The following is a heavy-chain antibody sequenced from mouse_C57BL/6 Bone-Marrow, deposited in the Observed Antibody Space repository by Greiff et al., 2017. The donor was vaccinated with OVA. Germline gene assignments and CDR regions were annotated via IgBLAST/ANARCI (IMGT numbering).Heavy chain of an antibody. CDR3: ARHPLLRSFAY. D-gene: IGHD1-1*01. CDR2: ISNGGGST. CDR1: GFTFSDYY. V-gene: IGHV5-12*01. Sequence: EVMLVESGGGLVQPGGSLKLSCAASGFTFSDYYMYWVRQTPEKRLEWVAYISNGGGSTYYPDTVKGRFTISRDNAKNTLYLQMSRLKSEDTAMYYCARHPLLRSFAYWGQGTLVTVSA. J-gene: IGHJ3*01.